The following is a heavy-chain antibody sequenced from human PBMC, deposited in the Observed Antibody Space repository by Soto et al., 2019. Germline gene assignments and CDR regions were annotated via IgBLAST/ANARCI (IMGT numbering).Heavy chain of an antibody. CDR1: GYTFTSYG. V-gene: IGHV1-18*01. D-gene: IGHD3-10*01. CDR3: AREMVRGVGSDY. CDR2: ISTYNGNT. J-gene: IGHJ4*02. Sequence: QVQLVQSGAEVKKPGASVKVSCKASGYTFTSYGISWVRQAPGQGLEWMGWISTYNGNTKYAQKLQGRVTMTPDTSASTAYRELRSLRADDAAVFYCAREMVRGVGSDYWGQGTLVTVSS.